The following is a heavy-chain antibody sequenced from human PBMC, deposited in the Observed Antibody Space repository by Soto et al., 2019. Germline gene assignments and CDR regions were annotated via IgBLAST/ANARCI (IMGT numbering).Heavy chain of an antibody. D-gene: IGHD2-21*01. V-gene: IGHV4-39*01. CDR3: ARIVRGIVITYYYMDV. CDR1: GGSISSSSYY. J-gene: IGHJ6*03. Sequence: QVQLQESGPGLVKPSETLSLTCTVSGGSISSSSYYWGWIRQPPGKGLEWIGSIFYSGSTYYNPSLQSRVTISVXXXXXXXXLKLRSVTAADTAVYYCARIVRGIVITYYYMDVWGKGTTVTVSS. CDR2: IFYSGST.